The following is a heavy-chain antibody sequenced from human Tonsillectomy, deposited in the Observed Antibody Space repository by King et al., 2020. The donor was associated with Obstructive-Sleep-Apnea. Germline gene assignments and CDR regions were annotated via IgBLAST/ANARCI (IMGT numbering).Heavy chain of an antibody. CDR1: GYTFMTYG. Sequence: QLVQSGAEVKKPGASVKVSCKASGYTFMTYGITWVRQAPGQGLEWMGWFSTYNGNTNYAQKVQDRVTMTTDTSTSTAYRELRSLRSDDTAVYYCARDRLGDDVEGYYYSYGMDVWGQGTTVTVSS. CDR2: FSTYNGNT. CDR3: ARDRLGDDVEGYYYSYGMDV. J-gene: IGHJ6*02. V-gene: IGHV1-18*01. D-gene: IGHD2-21*02.